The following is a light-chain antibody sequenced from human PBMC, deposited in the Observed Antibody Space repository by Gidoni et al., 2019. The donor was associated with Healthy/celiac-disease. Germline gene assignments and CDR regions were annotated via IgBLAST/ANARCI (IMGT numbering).Light chain of an antibody. CDR3: QQYNSYAGT. J-gene: IGKJ1*01. Sequence: DIQTTYFPSTLSASVGDRVTITCRASQSISSWLAWYKQKPGKAPKLLIYKASSLESGVPSRFSGSGSGTEFTLTISSLQPDDFATYYCQQYNSYAGTFGQGTKVEIK. V-gene: IGKV1-5*03. CDR1: QSISSW. CDR2: KAS.